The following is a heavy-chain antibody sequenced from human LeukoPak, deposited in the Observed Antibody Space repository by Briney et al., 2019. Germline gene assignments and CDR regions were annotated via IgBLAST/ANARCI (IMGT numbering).Heavy chain of an antibody. CDR3: AVSMVVVTNSPFDH. CDR1: GYTFTSYF. CDR2: IHPKTGGT. D-gene: IGHD3-22*01. Sequence: ASVKVSCKASGYTFTSYFIHWVRQAPGQGLEWMGWIHPKTGGTYYAQNFQGRVTVTRDPSIRTAFLELSRLKSDDTAVYFCAVSMVVVTNSPFDHWGQGTLVTVSS. V-gene: IGHV1-2*02. J-gene: IGHJ4*02.